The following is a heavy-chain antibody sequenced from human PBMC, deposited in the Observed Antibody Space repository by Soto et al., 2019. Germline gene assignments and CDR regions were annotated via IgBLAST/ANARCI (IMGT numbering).Heavy chain of an antibody. D-gene: IGHD6-13*01. CDR2: TYSSGST. Sequence: PSETLSLTCTVSGGSMIAYYWNWMRQPPGKGLQWIGYTYSSGSTTYNPSLKSRVTISVDSSKNQFSLKLDSVTPADTAVSYCAPVRGTSGKRYFDYWGRGTLVTVSS. J-gene: IGHJ4*02. V-gene: IGHV4-59*01. CDR3: APVRGTSGKRYFDY. CDR1: GGSMIAYY.